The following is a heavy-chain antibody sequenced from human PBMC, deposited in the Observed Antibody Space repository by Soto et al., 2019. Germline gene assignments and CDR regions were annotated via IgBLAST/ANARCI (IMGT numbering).Heavy chain of an antibody. D-gene: IGHD6-13*01. CDR2: ISYDGSNK. CDR3: AKDFTGWQQLVRWFDP. CDR1: GFTFSSYG. J-gene: IGHJ5*02. Sequence: QVQLVESGGGVVQPGRSLRLSCAASGFTFSSYGMHWVRQAPGTGLEWVAVISYDGSNKYYADSVKGRFTISRDNSKNTLYLQMNSLRAEDTAVYYCAKDFTGWQQLVRWFDPWGQGTLVTVSS. V-gene: IGHV3-30*18.